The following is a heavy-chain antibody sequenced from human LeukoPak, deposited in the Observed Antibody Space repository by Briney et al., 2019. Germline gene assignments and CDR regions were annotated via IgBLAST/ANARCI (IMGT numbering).Heavy chain of an antibody. V-gene: IGHV3-30*03. Sequence: GGSLRLSCAASGFPFSSYGMHWVRQAPGKGLEWVAVLSYDGSNEYYADSVKGRFTISRDNSKNTLYLQMNSLRIEDTAVYYCAGSWFYRDYFEYWGQGTLVTVSS. D-gene: IGHD3-10*01. J-gene: IGHJ4*02. CDR3: AGSWFYRDYFEY. CDR2: LSYDGSNE. CDR1: GFPFSSYG.